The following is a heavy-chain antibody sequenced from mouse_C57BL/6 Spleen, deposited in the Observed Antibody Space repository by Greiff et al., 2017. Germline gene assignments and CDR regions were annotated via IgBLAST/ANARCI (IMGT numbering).Heavy chain of an antibody. CDR3: ARSNITTVVAPDY. CDR2: IHPNSGST. CDR1: GYTFTSYW. J-gene: IGHJ4*01. D-gene: IGHD1-1*01. Sequence: VQLQQSGAELVKPGASVKLSCKASGYTFTSYWMHWVKQRPGQGLEWIGMIHPNSGSTNYNEKFKSKATLTVDKSSSTAYMQLSSLTSEDSAVYYCARSNITTVVAPDYWGQGTSVTVSS. V-gene: IGHV1-64*01.